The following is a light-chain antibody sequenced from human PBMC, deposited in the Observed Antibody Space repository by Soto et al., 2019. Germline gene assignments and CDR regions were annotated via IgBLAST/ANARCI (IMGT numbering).Light chain of an antibody. CDR2: EVS. CDR1: STDIGRFNR. V-gene: IGLV2-18*02. J-gene: IGLJ2*01. Sequence: QSALTQPPSVSGSPGQSVTLSCTGASTDIGRFNRVSWYQQLPGTAPKLVIYEVSNRPSGVPDRFSGSKCGDTASLTISGLQAEDEAHYYCRSCTYTRAYVHFGGGIQVTVL. CDR3: RSCTYTRAYVH.